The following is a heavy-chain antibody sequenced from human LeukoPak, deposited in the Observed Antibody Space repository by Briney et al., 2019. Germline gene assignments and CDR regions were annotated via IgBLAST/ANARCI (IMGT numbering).Heavy chain of an antibody. CDR1: GFTFSSYA. D-gene: IGHD3-3*01. CDR2: ISGSGGST. V-gene: IGHV3-23*01. CDR3: AKGVVGRFLEWLEGYYFDY. J-gene: IGHJ4*02. Sequence: PGGSLRLSCAASGFTFSSYAMSWVRQAPGKGLEWVSAISGSGGSTYYADSVKGRFTISRDNSKNTLYLQMNSLRAEDTAVYYCAKGVVGRFLEWLEGYYFDYWGQGTLVTVSS.